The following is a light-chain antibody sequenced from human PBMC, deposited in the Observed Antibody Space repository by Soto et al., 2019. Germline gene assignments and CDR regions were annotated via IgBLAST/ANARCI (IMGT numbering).Light chain of an antibody. CDR1: SSDGGGYNS. J-gene: IGLJ2*01. CDR3: SSYTRTNTVV. V-gene: IGLV2-14*01. CDR2: DVS. Sequence: QSALTQPASVSGSPGQSITISCTGTSSDGGGYNSVSWYQQHPGKAPKLMTYDVSNRPSGSSNRFSGSKSGNTASLTISGLQAEDEADYYYSSYTRTNTVVFGGGTKLTV.